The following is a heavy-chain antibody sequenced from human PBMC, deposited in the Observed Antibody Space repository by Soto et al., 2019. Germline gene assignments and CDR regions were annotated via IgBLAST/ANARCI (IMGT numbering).Heavy chain of an antibody. Sequence: SETLSLTCTVSGGSISSYYWSWIRQPPGKGLEWIGYIYYSGSTNYNPSLKSRVTISVDTSKNQFSLKLSSVTAADTAVYYCARHEGARGNWFVPWGQGILVTVSS. J-gene: IGHJ5*02. V-gene: IGHV4-59*08. CDR1: GGSISSYY. CDR3: ARHEGARGNWFVP. CDR2: IYYSGST. D-gene: IGHD1-26*01.